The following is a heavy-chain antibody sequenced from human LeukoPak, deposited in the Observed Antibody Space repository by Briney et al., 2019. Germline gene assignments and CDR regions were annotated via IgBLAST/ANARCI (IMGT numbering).Heavy chain of an antibody. Sequence: ASVKVSCKASGYTFTGFYMHCVRQAPGQGLEWMGWVNPNSGNTDFGQKFQGRLTITRNTSISTVYMELSSLRSEDTAVYYCARQSEFLEWLYYFDSWGQGTLVTVSS. D-gene: IGHD3-3*01. CDR3: ARQSEFLEWLYYFDS. CDR2: VNPNSGNT. J-gene: IGHJ4*02. CDR1: GYTFTGFY. V-gene: IGHV1-8*03.